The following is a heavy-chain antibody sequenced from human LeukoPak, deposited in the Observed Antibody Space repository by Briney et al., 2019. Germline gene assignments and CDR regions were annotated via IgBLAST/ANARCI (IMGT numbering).Heavy chain of an antibody. CDR1: GFTFSSYW. D-gene: IGHD4-23*01. V-gene: IGHV3-74*03. CDR2: INTDGSST. CDR3: YGGNAEH. J-gene: IGHJ1*01. Sequence: GGSLRLSCAPSGFTFSSYWMHWVRQAPGKGLMWVSGINTDGSSTMYADSVKGRFTISRDNAKNTLYLQMNSLRGEDTAVYHCYGGNAEHWGQGTLVTVSS.